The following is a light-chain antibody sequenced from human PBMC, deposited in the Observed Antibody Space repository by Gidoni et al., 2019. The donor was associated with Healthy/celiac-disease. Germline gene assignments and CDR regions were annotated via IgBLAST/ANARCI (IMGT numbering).Light chain of an antibody. CDR2: GAS. J-gene: IGKJ1*01. CDR1: QSVSSN. V-gene: IGKV3-15*01. Sequence: EIVMTQSPATLSVSPGERATLSCRASQSVSSNLAWYQQKPGQAPRLLIYGASTRAPGIPARFSVSGSVTEFTLTISSLQSEDFAVYYCQQYNNWPPTFGQGTKVEIK. CDR3: QQYNNWPPT.